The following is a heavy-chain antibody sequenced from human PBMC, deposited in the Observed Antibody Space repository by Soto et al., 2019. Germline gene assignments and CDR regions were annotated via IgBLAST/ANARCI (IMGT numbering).Heavy chain of an antibody. CDR1: GFTFTSYA. J-gene: IGHJ4*02. CDR3: AREGTFQ. Sequence: QVQLVQSGAEVKKPGASVKVSCKASGFTFTSYAMHWVRQAPGQRLEWMGWINAGNGNTKYSQRFQGRVTITRDTSARTAYMELSNLRSEETAGYFGAREGTFQWGQGTLVTVSS. V-gene: IGHV1-3*01. D-gene: IGHD1-1*01. CDR2: INAGNGNT.